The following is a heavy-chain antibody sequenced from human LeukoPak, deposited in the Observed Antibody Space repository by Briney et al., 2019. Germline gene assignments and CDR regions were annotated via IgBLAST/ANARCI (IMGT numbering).Heavy chain of an antibody. CDR1: GGSISSSSYY. Sequence: PSETLSLTRTVSGGSISSSSYYWGWIRQPPGKGLEWIGSIYYSGSTYYNPSLKSRVTISVDRSKNQFSLKLSSVTAADTAVYYCARGRRTTSIGGENWFDPWGQGTLVTVSS. J-gene: IGHJ5*02. CDR3: ARGRRTTSIGGENWFDP. CDR2: IYYSGST. V-gene: IGHV4-39*07. D-gene: IGHD4-17*01.